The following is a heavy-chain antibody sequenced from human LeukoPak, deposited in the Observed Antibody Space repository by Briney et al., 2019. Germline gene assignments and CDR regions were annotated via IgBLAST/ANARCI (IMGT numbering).Heavy chain of an antibody. J-gene: IGHJ6*04. Sequence: GASVKVSCKASGYTFTGYYMHWVRQAPGQGLEWMGWINPNSGGTNYAQKFQGRVTMTRDTSISTAYMELTRLTSDDTAVYYCAKAAGGWWDLGTVWGKGTTVTVSS. D-gene: IGHD6-19*01. CDR1: GYTFTGYY. V-gene: IGHV1-2*02. CDR2: INPNSGGT. CDR3: AKAAGGWWDLGTV.